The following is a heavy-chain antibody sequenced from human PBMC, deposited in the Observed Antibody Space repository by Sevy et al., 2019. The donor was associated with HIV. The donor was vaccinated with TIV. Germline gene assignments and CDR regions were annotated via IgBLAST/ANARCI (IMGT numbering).Heavy chain of an antibody. D-gene: IGHD2-15*01. J-gene: IGHJ4*02. CDR1: GFTFSSYA. V-gene: IGHV3-30*04. CDR3: ARDQGAVVIVAATLFEY. CDR2: ISYDGSNK. Sequence: GGSLRLSGAASGFTFSSYAMHWVRQAPGKGLEWVAVISYDGSNKYYADSVKGRFTISRDNSKNTLYLEMNSLRTEDTAVYYCARDQGAVVIVAATLFEYWGQGTLVTVSS.